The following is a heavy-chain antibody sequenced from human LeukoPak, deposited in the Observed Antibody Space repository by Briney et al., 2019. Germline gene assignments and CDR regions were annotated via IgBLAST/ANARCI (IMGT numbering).Heavy chain of an antibody. D-gene: IGHD2-15*01. CDR2: IYYGGST. Sequence: SETLSLTCSVSGDSINSNYWSWMRQPPGKGLEWIGYIYYGGSTNYNPSLKSRVSMSVDTSKKQFSLNLSSVTAADAAVYYCARLLAGCPGGRCRAHFDYWGQGTLVTVSS. CDR1: GDSINSNY. J-gene: IGHJ4*02. V-gene: IGHV4-59*01. CDR3: ARLLAGCPGGRCRAHFDY.